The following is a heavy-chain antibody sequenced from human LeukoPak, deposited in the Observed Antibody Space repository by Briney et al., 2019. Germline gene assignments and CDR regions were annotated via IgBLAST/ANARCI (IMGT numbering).Heavy chain of an antibody. Sequence: SETLSLTCTVSGGSISSSSYYWGWIRQPPGKGLEWIGSIYYSGSTYYNPSLKSRVTISVDTSKNQFSLKLSSVTAADTAVYYCAREDVYSSSWFDYWGQGTLVTVSS. V-gene: IGHV4-39*07. D-gene: IGHD6-13*01. CDR1: GGSISSSSYY. J-gene: IGHJ4*02. CDR2: IYYSGST. CDR3: AREDVYSSSWFDY.